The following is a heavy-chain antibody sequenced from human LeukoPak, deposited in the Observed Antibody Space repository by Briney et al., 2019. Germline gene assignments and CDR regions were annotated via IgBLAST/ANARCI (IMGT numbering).Heavy chain of an antibody. V-gene: IGHV3-43D*03. CDR2: INWSGGST. D-gene: IGHD1-1*01. Sequence: GGSLRLSCAASGFTFDDYAMHWVRQAPGKGLEWVSLINWSGGSTYYTDSVKGRFTISRDNIKNSLYLQMNSLRPEDTALYYCAKATKIYNSPFDYCGQGTLVTVSS. CDR3: AKATKIYNSPFDY. J-gene: IGHJ4*02. CDR1: GFTFDDYA.